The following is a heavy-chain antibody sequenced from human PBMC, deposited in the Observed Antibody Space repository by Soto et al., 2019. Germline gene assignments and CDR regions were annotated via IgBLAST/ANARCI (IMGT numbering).Heavy chain of an antibody. D-gene: IGHD3-16*01. CDR3: ARQTGVFGHYFDY. J-gene: IGHJ4*02. Sequence: QLRLQDAGPGLVKPSETLSLTCTVSGGSISSSSYYWGWIRQPPGKGPEWIGAIYYNGNTYYNPSLKSRVTMTVVTSKNQFSLTLRSATAAATAMYYCARQTGVFGHYFDYWGQGTLVTVSS. CDR2: IYYNGNT. CDR1: GGSISSSSYY. V-gene: IGHV4-39*01.